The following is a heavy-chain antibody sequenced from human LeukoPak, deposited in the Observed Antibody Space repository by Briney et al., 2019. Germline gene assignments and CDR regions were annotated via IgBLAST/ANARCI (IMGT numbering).Heavy chain of an antibody. Sequence: PGGSLRLSCAASVFSFSSYTMTWVRQAPGKGLEWVSAISGSGGDTYYADSMRGRFTISRDNSKNTLYLQMNSLRAEDSAVYSCAKGTQGGYDYWGQGTLVTVSS. CDR3: AKGTQGGYDY. D-gene: IGHD5-12*01. J-gene: IGHJ4*02. V-gene: IGHV3-23*01. CDR1: VFSFSSYT. CDR2: ISGSGGDT.